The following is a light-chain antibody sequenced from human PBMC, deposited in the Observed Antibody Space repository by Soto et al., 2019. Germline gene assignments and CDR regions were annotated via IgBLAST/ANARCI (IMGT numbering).Light chain of an antibody. CDR2: AAS. V-gene: IGKV1-9*01. CDR3: QQLNSYPS. J-gene: IGKJ2*01. Sequence: DIQLTQSPSFLSASVGDRVSITCRASQGIGSDLAWYQQKPGKTPKLLIYAASTLQSGVPSRFSGSGSGTEFTLTISSLQPEDFATYYCQQLNSYPSFGQGTKLEIK. CDR1: QGIGSD.